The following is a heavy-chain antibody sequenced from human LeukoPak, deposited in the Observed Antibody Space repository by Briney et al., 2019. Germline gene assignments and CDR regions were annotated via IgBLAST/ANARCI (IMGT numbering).Heavy chain of an antibody. Sequence: GSLRLSCAASGFTFSSYWMHWVRQAPGKGLVWVSRINSDGSSTSYADSVKGRFTISRDNAKNTLYLQMNSLRAEDTAVYYCARDMVLPGDQDYYYYGMDVWGQGTTVTVSS. CDR2: INSDGSST. CDR1: GFTFSSYW. D-gene: IGHD7-27*01. J-gene: IGHJ6*02. CDR3: ARDMVLPGDQDYYYYGMDV. V-gene: IGHV3-74*01.